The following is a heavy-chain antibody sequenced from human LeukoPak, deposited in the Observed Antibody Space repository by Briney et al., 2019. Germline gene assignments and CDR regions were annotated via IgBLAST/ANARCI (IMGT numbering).Heavy chain of an antibody. Sequence: SETLSLTCAVYGGSFSGDYWSWVRQPPGKGLEWIGEINHSGSTNYNPSLKSRVTISVDTSKNQFSLKLSSVTAADTAVYYCARGSLWGGSSWSLGYFDYWGQGTLVTVSS. CDR3: ARGSLWGGSSWSLGYFDY. J-gene: IGHJ4*02. CDR2: INHSGST. V-gene: IGHV4-34*01. CDR1: GGSFSGDY. D-gene: IGHD6-13*01.